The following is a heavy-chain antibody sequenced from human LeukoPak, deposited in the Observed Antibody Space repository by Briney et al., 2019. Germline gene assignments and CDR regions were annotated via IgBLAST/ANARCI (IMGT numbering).Heavy chain of an antibody. CDR2: IYYSGST. D-gene: IGHD5-24*01. J-gene: IGHJ4*02. Sequence: PETLSLTCTVSGGSISSSSYYWGWIRQPPGKGLEWIGNIYYSGSTYYNPSLKSRVTISVDTSKNQFSLKLSSVTAADTAVYYCARDGYNPIDYWGQGTLVTVSS. CDR1: GGSISSSSYY. V-gene: IGHV4-39*07. CDR3: ARDGYNPIDY.